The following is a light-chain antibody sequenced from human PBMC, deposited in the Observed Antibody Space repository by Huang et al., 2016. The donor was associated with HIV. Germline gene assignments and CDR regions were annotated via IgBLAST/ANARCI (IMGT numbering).Light chain of an antibody. CDR2: EGS. CDR1: QSLLHSDGKTY. J-gene: IGKJ1*01. CDR3: MQSIQPAT. V-gene: IGKV2D-29*02. Sequence: DIMMTQTPLSLSVTPGQPASISCKSSQSLLHSDGKTYLYWYLQKPGQSPQLLVYEGSNRFSGVPDRFSGSGSGTDFTLKISRVEAEDVGVYYCMQSIQPATFGQGTKVEIK.